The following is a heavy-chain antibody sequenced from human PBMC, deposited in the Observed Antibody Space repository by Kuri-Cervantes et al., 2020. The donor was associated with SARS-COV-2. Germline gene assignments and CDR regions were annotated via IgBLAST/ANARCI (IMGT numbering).Heavy chain of an antibody. CDR1: GYTFTSYD. Sequence: ASVKVSCKASGYTFTSYDINWVRQATGQGLEWMGWMNPNSGNTGYAQKFQGRVTMTRNTSISTAYMELSSLRSADTAVYYFARGTTVVKVDIWGQGTMVTVSS. V-gene: IGHV1-8*01. CDR3: ARGTTVVKVDI. CDR2: MNPNSGNT. J-gene: IGHJ3*02. D-gene: IGHD4-23*01.